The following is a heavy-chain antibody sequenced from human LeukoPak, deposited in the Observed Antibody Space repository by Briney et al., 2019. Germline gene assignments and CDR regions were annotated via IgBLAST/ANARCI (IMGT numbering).Heavy chain of an antibody. CDR1: GYTFTGYA. Sequence: ASVKVSCKASGYTFTGYAMNWVRQAPGPGLEWMGWINTNTGKSTYAQGFTGRFVFSLGTSVSTAYLQISSLKAEDTAVYYCARVVVPASGRHFDYWGQGTLVTVSS. V-gene: IGHV7-4-1*02. D-gene: IGHD2-2*01. CDR2: INTNTGKS. J-gene: IGHJ4*02. CDR3: ARVVVPASGRHFDY.